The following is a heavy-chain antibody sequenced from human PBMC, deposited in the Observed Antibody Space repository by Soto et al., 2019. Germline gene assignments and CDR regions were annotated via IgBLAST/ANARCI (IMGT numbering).Heavy chain of an antibody. D-gene: IGHD3-22*01. CDR2: IIPIFGTA. CDR3: ARDPERYYDSSGYYWPYYFDY. J-gene: IGHJ4*02. V-gene: IGHV1-69*13. CDR1: GGTFSSYS. Sequence: SVKVSCKASGGTFSSYSISWVRQAPGQGLEWMGGIIPIFGTANYAQKLQGRVTITADESTSTAYMELSSLRSEDTAVYYCARDPERYYDSSGYYWPYYFDYWGQGTLVTVSS.